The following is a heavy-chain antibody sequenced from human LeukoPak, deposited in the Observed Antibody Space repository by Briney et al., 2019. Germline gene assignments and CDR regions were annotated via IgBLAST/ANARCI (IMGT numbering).Heavy chain of an antibody. D-gene: IGHD3-16*01. J-gene: IGHJ6*02. CDR2: IYTSGST. CDR1: GGFISSYY. CDR3: ARVHVYSIASYGMDV. V-gene: IGHV4-4*07. Sequence: SETLSLTCTVSGGFISSYYWSWIRQPAGKGLEWIGRIYTSGSTNYNPSLKSRVTMSVDTSKNQFSLKLSSVTAADTAVYYCARVHVYSIASYGMDVWGQGTTVTVSS.